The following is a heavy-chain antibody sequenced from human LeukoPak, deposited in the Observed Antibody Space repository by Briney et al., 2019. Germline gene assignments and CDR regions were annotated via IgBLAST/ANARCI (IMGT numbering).Heavy chain of an antibody. J-gene: IGHJ4*02. CDR1: GFTFSTYA. D-gene: IGHD6-6*01. CDR2: ISGSGGGT. Sequence: PGGSLRLSCAASGFTFSTYAMSWVRQAPGKGLEWVSTISGSGGGTYFADSVKGRFTISRDNAKNSLYLQMNSLRAEDTAVYYCARSSRLTFDYWGQGTLVTVSS. CDR3: ARSSRLTFDY. V-gene: IGHV3-23*01.